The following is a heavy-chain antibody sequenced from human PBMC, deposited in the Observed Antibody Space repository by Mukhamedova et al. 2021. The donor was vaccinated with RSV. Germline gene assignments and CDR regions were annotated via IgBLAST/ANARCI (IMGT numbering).Heavy chain of an antibody. Sequence: EWMGIIYPGDSDTRYSPSFQGQVTISADKSISTAYLQWSSLKASDTAMYYCARPVETAIDYWGQGTLVTV. D-gene: IGHD5-18*01. CDR2: IYPGDSDT. J-gene: IGHJ4*02. V-gene: IGHV5-51*01. CDR3: ARPVETAIDY.